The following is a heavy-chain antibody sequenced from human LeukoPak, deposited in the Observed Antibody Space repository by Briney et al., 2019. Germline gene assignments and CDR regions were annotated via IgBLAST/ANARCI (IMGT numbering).Heavy chain of an antibody. V-gene: IGHV1-46*01. Sequence: ASVKVSCKASGYTFTSYDINWVRQAPGQGLEWMGIINPSGGSTSYAQKFQGRVTMTRDTSTSTVYMELSSLRSEDTAVYYCAGLEGSGSYLVSYFDYWGQGTLVTVSS. CDR2: INPSGGST. CDR3: AGLEGSGSYLVSYFDY. CDR1: GYTFTSYD. D-gene: IGHD3-10*01. J-gene: IGHJ4*02.